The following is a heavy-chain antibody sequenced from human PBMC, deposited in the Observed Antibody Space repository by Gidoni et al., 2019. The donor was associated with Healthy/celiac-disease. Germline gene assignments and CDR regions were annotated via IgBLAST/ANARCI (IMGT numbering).Heavy chain of an antibody. D-gene: IGHD6-19*01. CDR3: TTVRGSMWLNEGYYFDY. CDR1: GFTFSNAW. V-gene: IGHV3-15*01. CDR2: IKSKTDCGTT. J-gene: IGHJ4*02. Sequence: EVQLVESGGGLVKPGGSLRLSCAASGFTFSNAWMSWVRQAPGKGLEWVGRIKSKTDCGTTDYAAPVKGRFTISRDDSKNTLYLQMNSLKTEDTAVYYCTTVRGSMWLNEGYYFDYWGQGTLVTVSS.